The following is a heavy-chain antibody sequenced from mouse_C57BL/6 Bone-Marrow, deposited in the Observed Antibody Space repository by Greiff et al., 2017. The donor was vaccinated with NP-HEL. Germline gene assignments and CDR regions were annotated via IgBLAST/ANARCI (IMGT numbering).Heavy chain of an antibody. V-gene: IGHV1-55*01. J-gene: IGHJ2*01. CDR1: GYTFTSYW. D-gene: IGHD2-5*01. Sequence: QVHVKQPGAELVKPGASVKMSCTASGYTFTSYWITWVKQRPGQGLEWIGDIYPGSGSTNYNEKFKSKATLTVDTSSSTAYMQLSSLTSEDSAVYYCARRRTYYSNYVGYWGQGTTLTVSS. CDR3: ARRRTYYSNYVGY. CDR2: IYPGSGST.